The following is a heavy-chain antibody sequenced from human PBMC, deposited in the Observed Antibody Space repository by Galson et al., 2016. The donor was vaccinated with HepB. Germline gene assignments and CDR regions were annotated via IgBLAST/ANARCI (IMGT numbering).Heavy chain of an antibody. Sequence: SVKVSCKASGYTFNTYNMHWVRQAPGQGLEWMGIIKPSGGNTISAQKFQDRITMTRDTSTSTVYMELISLRSEDTAVYYCAREPDHSFYFDYWGQGTLLTVSS. V-gene: IGHV1-46*02. CDR2: IKPSGGNT. D-gene: IGHD1-14*01. CDR3: AREPDHSFYFDY. CDR1: GYTFNTYN. J-gene: IGHJ4*02.